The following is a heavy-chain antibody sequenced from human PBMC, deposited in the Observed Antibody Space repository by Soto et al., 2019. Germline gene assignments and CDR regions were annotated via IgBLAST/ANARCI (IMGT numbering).Heavy chain of an antibody. Sequence: ETLSLTCTVSGDSIRSYYWTWIRQPPGKGLELIGYIYYSGSTRYNPSLKSRVTISVDMSKNQFSLKLSSVIAADTAVYYCARAYGGFDNGLDVWGQGTAVTVSS. J-gene: IGHJ6*02. CDR1: GDSIRSYY. CDR3: ARAYGGFDNGLDV. V-gene: IGHV4-59*01. D-gene: IGHD5-12*01. CDR2: IYYSGST.